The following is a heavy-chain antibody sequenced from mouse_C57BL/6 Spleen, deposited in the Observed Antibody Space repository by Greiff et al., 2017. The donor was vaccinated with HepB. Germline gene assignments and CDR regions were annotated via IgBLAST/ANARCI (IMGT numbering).Heavy chain of an antibody. J-gene: IGHJ3*01. Sequence: EVQLVESGPGLVKPSQSLSLTCSVTGYSITSGYYWNWIRQFPGNKLEWMGYISYDGSNNYNPSLKNRISITRDTSKNQFFLKLNSVTTEDTATYYCAREGGNYEAYWGQGTLVTVSA. V-gene: IGHV3-6*01. CDR1: GYSITSGYY. D-gene: IGHD2-1*01. CDR2: ISYDGSN. CDR3: AREGGNYEAY.